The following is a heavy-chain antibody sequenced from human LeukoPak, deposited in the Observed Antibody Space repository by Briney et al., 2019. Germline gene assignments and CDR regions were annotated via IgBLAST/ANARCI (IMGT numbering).Heavy chain of an antibody. D-gene: IGHD2-2*01. CDR1: GFTFSSYG. CDR2: ISGSGGST. J-gene: IGHJ4*02. CDR3: AKGYCSSTSCYDY. Sequence: GGSLRLSCAASGFTFSSYGMSWVRQAPGKGLEWVSAISGSGGSTYYADSVKGRFTISRDNSKNTLYLQMNSLRAEDTAVYYCAKGYCSSTSCYDYWGQGTLVTVSS. V-gene: IGHV3-23*01.